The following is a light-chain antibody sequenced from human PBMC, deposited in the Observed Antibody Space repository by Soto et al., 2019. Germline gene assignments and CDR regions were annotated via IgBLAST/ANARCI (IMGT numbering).Light chain of an antibody. CDR3: QQYTSDSPYT. V-gene: IGKV1-5*03. CDR2: KAS. Sequence: DIQMTQSPSTLSASIGDRVTITCRASQTISSLLAWYQQKPGKAPKLLIYKASTLETGVLSRFSGSGSGTEFTLTISSLQPDDFATYYCQQYTSDSPYTFGQGTRLEI. J-gene: IGKJ2*01. CDR1: QTISSL.